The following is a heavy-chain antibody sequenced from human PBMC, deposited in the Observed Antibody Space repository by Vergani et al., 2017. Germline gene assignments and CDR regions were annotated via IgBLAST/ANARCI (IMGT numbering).Heavy chain of an antibody. Sequence: QVQLQESGPGLVKPSETLYLTCTVSGGSISSGYYWGWMRQPPGKGLEWIGSIYHSGSTYYNPSLKSRVTISVETSKNQFSLKLSSVTAADTAVYYCARREAWFGGWGPWGQGTLVTVSS. J-gene: IGHJ5*02. CDR2: IYHSGST. CDR3: ARREAWFGGWGP. D-gene: IGHD3-10*01. CDR1: GGSISSGYY. V-gene: IGHV4-38-2*02.